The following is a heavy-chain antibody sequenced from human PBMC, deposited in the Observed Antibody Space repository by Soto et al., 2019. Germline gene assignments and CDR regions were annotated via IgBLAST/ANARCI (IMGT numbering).Heavy chain of an antibody. J-gene: IGHJ5*02. Sequence: SSETLSLTCTVSGGSISSSTYYWGWIRQPPGKGLEWIGSINHSGSTNYNPSLKSRVTISVDTSKNQFSLKLSSVTAADTAVYYCARSRIVGATTSWFDPWGQGTLVTVSS. D-gene: IGHD1-26*01. CDR1: GGSISSSTYY. V-gene: IGHV4-39*01. CDR2: INHSGST. CDR3: ARSRIVGATTSWFDP.